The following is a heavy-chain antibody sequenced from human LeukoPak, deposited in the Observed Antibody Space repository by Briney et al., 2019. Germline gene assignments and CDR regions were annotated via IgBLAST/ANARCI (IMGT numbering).Heavy chain of an antibody. J-gene: IGHJ4*02. Sequence: SETLSLTCTVSGGSISSGGYYWSWIRQHPGKGLEWIGYIYYSGSTYYNPSLKSRVTISVDTSKNQFSLKLSSVTAADTAVYYCARVARDGYNKHYFDYWGQGTLVTVSS. V-gene: IGHV4-31*03. CDR1: GGSISSGGYY. CDR2: IYYSGST. CDR3: ARVARDGYNKHYFDY. D-gene: IGHD5-24*01.